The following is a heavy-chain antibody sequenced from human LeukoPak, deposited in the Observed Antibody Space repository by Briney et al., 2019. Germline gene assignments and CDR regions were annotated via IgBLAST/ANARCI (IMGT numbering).Heavy chain of an antibody. D-gene: IGHD2-21*02. CDR1: GGSISSYY. V-gene: IGHV4-59*12. Sequence: SETLSLTCTVSGGSISSYYWSWIRQPPGKGLEWIGYIYYSGSTNYNPSLKSRVTISVDTSKNQFSLKLSSVTAADTAVYYCARVVTAMGSYYMDVWGKGTTVTISS. J-gene: IGHJ6*03. CDR2: IYYSGST. CDR3: ARVVTAMGSYYMDV.